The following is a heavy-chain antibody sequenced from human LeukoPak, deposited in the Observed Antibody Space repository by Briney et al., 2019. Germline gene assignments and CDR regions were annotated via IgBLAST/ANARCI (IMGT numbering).Heavy chain of an antibody. CDR2: ISGSGGST. CDR3: AKIRTVTTLGEWDY. D-gene: IGHD4-17*01. J-gene: IGHJ4*02. V-gene: IGHV3-23*01. Sequence: PGGSLRLSCAASGFTFSSYAMSWVRQAPGKGLEWVSAISGSGGSTYYADSVKGRFTISRDNSKNTLYLQMNSLRAEDTAVYYCAKIRTVTTLGEWDYWGQGTLVTVSS. CDR1: GFTFSSYA.